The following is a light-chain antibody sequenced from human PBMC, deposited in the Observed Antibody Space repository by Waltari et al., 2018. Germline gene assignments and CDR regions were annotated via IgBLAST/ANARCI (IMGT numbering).Light chain of an antibody. CDR2: GAS. CDR3: QQYNNWLSIT. Sequence: EIVMTQSPATLSVSPGERATLSCRASQSVSSNLAWYQQKPGQARRLLIYGASTRATGIPARFSGSGSGTEFTLTISSLQSEDFAVYYCQQYNNWLSITFGQGTRLEIK. V-gene: IGKV3-15*01. J-gene: IGKJ5*01. CDR1: QSVSSN.